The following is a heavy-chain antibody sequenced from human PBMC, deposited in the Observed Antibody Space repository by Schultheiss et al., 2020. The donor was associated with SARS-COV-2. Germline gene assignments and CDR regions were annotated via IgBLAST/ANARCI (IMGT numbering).Heavy chain of an antibody. CDR2: ISGSGGST. D-gene: IGHD4-17*01. CDR1: GFTFSSYA. CDR3: AKDQGLLDYGDYDFFDY. V-gene: IGHV3-23*01. J-gene: IGHJ4*02. Sequence: ESLKISCAASGFTFSSYAMSWVRQAPGKGLEWVSAISGSGGSTYYADSVKGRFTISRDNSKNTLYLQMNSLRAEDTAVYYCAKDQGLLDYGDYDFFDYWGQGTLVTVSS.